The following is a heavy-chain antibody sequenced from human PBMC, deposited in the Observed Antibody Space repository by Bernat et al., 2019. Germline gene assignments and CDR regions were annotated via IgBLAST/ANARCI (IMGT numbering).Heavy chain of an antibody. Sequence: EVQLVESWGGLVQPGGSLRLSCAASGFTFSSYEMNWVRQAPGKGLQCVSYISSSGSTIYYADSVKCRFTISRDNAKNSLYLQMKSLRTEDTAVYYCASGGSVWGNKFDYWGQGTLVTVSS. D-gene: IGHD3-16*01. J-gene: IGHJ4*02. CDR1: GFTFSSYE. V-gene: IGHV3-48*03. CDR2: ISSSGSTI. CDR3: ASGGSVWGNKFDY.